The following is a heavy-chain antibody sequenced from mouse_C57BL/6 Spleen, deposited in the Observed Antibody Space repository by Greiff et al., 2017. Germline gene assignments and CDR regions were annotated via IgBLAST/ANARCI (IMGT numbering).Heavy chain of an antibody. V-gene: IGHV14-1*01. Sequence: EVKLQESGAELVRPGASVKLSCTASGFNIKDYYMHWVKQRPEQGLEWIGRIDPEDGDTEYAPKFQGKATMTADTSSNTAYLQLSSLTSEDTAVYYCTTDYYGNYAWFAYWGQGTLVTVSA. CDR2: IDPEDGDT. D-gene: IGHD2-1*01. CDR1: GFNIKDYY. CDR3: TTDYYGNYAWFAY. J-gene: IGHJ3*01.